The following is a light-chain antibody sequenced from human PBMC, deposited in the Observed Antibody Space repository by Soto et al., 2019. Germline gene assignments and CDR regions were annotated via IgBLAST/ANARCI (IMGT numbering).Light chain of an antibody. CDR2: DVS. CDR3: CSYAGSYAVV. CDR1: SSDVGGYNY. J-gene: IGLJ2*01. V-gene: IGLV2-11*01. Sequence: QSALTQPRSVSGSPGQSVTISCTGTSSDVGGYNYVSWYQQHPGKAPKLMIYDVSKRPSGVPDRFSGSKSGNTASLTISGLQAEDEDEYYCCSYAGSYAVVFGGGTKLTVL.